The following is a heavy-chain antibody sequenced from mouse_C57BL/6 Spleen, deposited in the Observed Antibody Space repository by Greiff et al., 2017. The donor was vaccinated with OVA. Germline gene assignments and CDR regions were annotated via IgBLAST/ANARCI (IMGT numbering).Heavy chain of an antibody. J-gene: IGHJ3*01. CDR2: ISYDGSN. CDR1: CFSITTGYY. Sequence: VQLKESGPGLVKPSQSLSLTCSVTCFSITTGYYWNWLRHFPGNKLEWMGYISYDGSNNYNPSLKNRISITRDTYKNQFFLKLNSLTTEDTATYYCARDRAYWGQGTLVTVSA. CDR3: ARDRAY. V-gene: IGHV3-6*01.